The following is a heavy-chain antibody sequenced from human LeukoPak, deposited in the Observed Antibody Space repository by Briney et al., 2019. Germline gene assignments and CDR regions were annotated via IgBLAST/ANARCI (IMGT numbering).Heavy chain of an antibody. V-gene: IGHV3-15*01. CDR3: TTDQSVGATTWEFDY. CDR1: GFTFSSYW. CDR2: IKSKTDGGTT. J-gene: IGHJ4*02. Sequence: GGSLRLYCATSGFTFSSYWMHWVSQAPGKGLEWVGRIKSKTDGGTTDYAAPVKGRFTISRDDSKNTLYLQMNSLKTEDTAVYYCTTDQSVGATTWEFDYWGQGTLVTVSS. D-gene: IGHD1-26*01.